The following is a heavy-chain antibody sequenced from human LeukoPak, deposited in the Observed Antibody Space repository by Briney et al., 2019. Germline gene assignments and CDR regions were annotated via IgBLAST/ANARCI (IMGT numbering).Heavy chain of an antibody. J-gene: IGHJ4*02. D-gene: IGHD2-2*02. Sequence: GRSLRLSCAASGFTFSSYAMHWVRQAPGKGLEWVAVISYDGSNKYYADSVKGRFTISRDNSKNTLYLQMNSLRAEDTAVYYCASPLGYCSSTSCYNFDYWGQGTLVTVSS. CDR3: ASPLGYCSSTSCYNFDY. V-gene: IGHV3-30-3*01. CDR1: GFTFSSYA. CDR2: ISYDGSNK.